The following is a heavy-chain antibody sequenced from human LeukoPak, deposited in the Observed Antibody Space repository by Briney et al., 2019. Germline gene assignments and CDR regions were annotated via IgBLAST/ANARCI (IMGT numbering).Heavy chain of an antibody. CDR3: SRAVSHGPPGY. J-gene: IGHJ4*02. V-gene: IGHV3-30*03. CDR1: GFTFITYW. Sequence: HPGGSLRLSCAASGFTFITYWMSWVRQAPGKGLEWVAVISYDGSNKYYADSVKGRFTISRDNSKNTLYLQMNSLRAEDTAVYYCSRAVSHGPPGYWGQGSLVTVSS. CDR2: ISYDGSNK.